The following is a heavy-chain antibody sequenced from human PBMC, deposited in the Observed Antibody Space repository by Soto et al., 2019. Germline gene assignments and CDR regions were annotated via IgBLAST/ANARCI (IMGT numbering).Heavy chain of an antibody. D-gene: IGHD6-19*01. Sequence: SETLSLTCAVSGGSISSSNWWSWVRQPPGKGLEWIGEIYHSGSTNYNPSLKSRVTISVDKSKNQFSLKLSSVTAAGTAVYYCAREVAVAGMDLLDYWGQGTLVTVSS. CDR3: AREVAVAGMDLLDY. V-gene: IGHV4-4*02. CDR2: IYHSGST. CDR1: GGSISSSNW. J-gene: IGHJ4*02.